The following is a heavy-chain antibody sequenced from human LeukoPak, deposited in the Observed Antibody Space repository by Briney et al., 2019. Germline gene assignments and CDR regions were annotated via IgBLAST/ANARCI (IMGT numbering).Heavy chain of an antibody. J-gene: IGHJ5*02. CDR3: ARTYDSHSSSSRPYNWFDP. CDR2: IYPGDSDT. D-gene: IGHD6-6*01. V-gene: IGHV5-51*01. CDR1: GYSFTSYW. Sequence: GESLQISCKGSGYSFTSYWIGWVRQMPGKGLEGMGIIYPGDSDTRYSPSFQGQVTISADKSISTAYLQWSSLKASDTAMYYCARTYDSHSSSSRPYNWFDPWGQGTLVTVSS.